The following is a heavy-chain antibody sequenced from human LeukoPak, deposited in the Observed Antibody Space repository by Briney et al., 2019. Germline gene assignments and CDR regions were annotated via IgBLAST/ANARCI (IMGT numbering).Heavy chain of an antibody. CDR1: GFTFSSYW. D-gene: IGHD2-15*01. CDR3: ARDRCGGGSCYPTTGYN. V-gene: IGHV3-7*01. Sequence: GGSLRLSCAASGFTFSSYWMSWVRQAPGKGLEWVANIKQDGSEKYYVDSVKGRFTISRDNAKNSLYLQMNSLRAEDTAVYYWARDRCGGGSCYPTTGYNWGQGTLVPVSS. CDR2: IKQDGSEK. J-gene: IGHJ4*02.